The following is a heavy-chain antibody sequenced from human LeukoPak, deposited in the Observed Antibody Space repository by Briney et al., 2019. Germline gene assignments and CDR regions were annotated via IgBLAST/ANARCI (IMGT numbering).Heavy chain of an antibody. Sequence: SETLSLTCAVYGGSFSGYYWSWIRQPPGKGLEWIGEINHSGSTNYNPSLKSRVTISVDTSKNQFSLKLSSVTAADTAVYYCARGRRYFNDLDYWGQGTLVTVSS. CDR1: GGSFSGYY. D-gene: IGHD1-1*01. V-gene: IGHV4-34*01. CDR2: INHSGST. CDR3: ARGRRYFNDLDY. J-gene: IGHJ4*02.